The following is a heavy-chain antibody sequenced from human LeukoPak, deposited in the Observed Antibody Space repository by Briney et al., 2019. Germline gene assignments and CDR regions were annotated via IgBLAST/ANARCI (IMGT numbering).Heavy chain of an antibody. CDR2: ISGSGGST. J-gene: IGHJ4*02. CDR1: GFTFSSYG. Sequence: GGTLRLSCAASGFTFSSYGMSWVRQAPGKGLEWVSAISGSGGSTYYADSVKGRFTISRDNSKNTLYLQMNSLRAEDTAVYYCAKDQDYYDRSFDYCGQGTHVTVSS. V-gene: IGHV3-23*01. D-gene: IGHD3-22*01. CDR3: AKDQDYYDRSFDY.